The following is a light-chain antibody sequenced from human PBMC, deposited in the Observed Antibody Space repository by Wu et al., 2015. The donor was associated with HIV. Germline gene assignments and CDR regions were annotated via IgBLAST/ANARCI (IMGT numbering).Light chain of an antibody. J-gene: IGKJ1*01. CDR3: QKYNSAPRT. V-gene: IGKV1-27*01. CDR1: QTISYY. CDR2: SAS. Sequence: DIQMTQSPSSLSASVGDRVTITCRASQTISYYLAWYQQKPGRVPELLIYSASTLRPGVPSRFSGTGYGTEFTLTISSLQPEDAATYFCQKYNSAPRTLGQGTKVDIK.